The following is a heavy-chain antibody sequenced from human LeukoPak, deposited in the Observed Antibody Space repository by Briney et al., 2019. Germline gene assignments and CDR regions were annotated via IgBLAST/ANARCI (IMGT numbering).Heavy chain of an antibody. CDR2: IRSKANSCAT. CDR1: GFTFSGSA. J-gene: IGHJ6*03. Sequence: GGSLRLSCAASGFTFSGSAMHWVRQASGKGLEWVGRIRSKANSCATAYAASVKGRFTISRDDSKNTAYLQMNSLKTEDTAVYYCTRQVDYYYYYMDVWGKGTTVTISS. V-gene: IGHV3-73*01. CDR3: TRQVDYYYYYMDV.